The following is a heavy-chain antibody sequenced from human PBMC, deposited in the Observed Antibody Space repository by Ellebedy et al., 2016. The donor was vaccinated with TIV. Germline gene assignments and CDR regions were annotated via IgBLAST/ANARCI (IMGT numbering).Heavy chain of an antibody. CDR3: ARAPSERAYYPTYFHS. Sequence: MPGGSLRLSCTVSGVSITSYYWSWIRQPPGKGLEWIGYIYYSGSTNYNPSLKSRVTISVDTSKNQFSLKLRSVTAADTAVYYCARAPSERAYYPTYFHSWGQGTLVTVSS. J-gene: IGHJ4*02. V-gene: IGHV4-59*01. CDR1: GVSITSYY. D-gene: IGHD3-22*01. CDR2: IYYSGST.